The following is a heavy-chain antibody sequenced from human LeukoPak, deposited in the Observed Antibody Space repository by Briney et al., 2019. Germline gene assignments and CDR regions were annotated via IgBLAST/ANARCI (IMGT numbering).Heavy chain of an antibody. CDR1: GFSFSSHG. D-gene: IGHD2-15*01. CDR3: AKGCRSGSICFLIDY. CDR2: ISFDGSDK. Sequence: GGSLRLSCAASGFSFSSHGMHWVRQAPGKGLEWVVVISFDGSDKYYADSVKGRFTISRDNSKNTLYVQMKSLRAEDTAVYYCAKGCRSGSICFLIDYWGQGTLVTVSS. V-gene: IGHV3-30*18. J-gene: IGHJ4*02.